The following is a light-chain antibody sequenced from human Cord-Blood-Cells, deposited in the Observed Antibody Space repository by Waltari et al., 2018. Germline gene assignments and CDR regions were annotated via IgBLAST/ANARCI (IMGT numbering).Light chain of an antibody. CDR2: YDS. Sequence: SYVLTQPPSVSVAPGKTARITCGVKNIGGKRVHCYQQKPGQAPVLVIYYDSDRPSGIPERFSGSNSGNTATLTISRVEAGDEADYYCQVWDSSSDHYVFGTGTKVTVL. CDR3: QVWDSSSDHYV. V-gene: IGLV3-21*04. J-gene: IGLJ1*01. CDR1: NIGGKR.